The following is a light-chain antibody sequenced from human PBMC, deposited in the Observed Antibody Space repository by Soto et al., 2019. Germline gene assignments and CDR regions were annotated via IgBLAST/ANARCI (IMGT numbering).Light chain of an antibody. CDR1: SSNIGAGYD. CDR2: ASS. CDR3: QSYDSSLSGVV. V-gene: IGLV1-40*01. J-gene: IGLJ2*01. Sequence: QPVLTQPPSVSGAPGQGVTISCTGASSNIGAGYDVHWYHQIPGTAPKLLMYASSNRPSGVPDRFSGSKSGTSASLAITGRQAEDEGEYYCQSYDSSLSGVVFGGGTKLTVL.